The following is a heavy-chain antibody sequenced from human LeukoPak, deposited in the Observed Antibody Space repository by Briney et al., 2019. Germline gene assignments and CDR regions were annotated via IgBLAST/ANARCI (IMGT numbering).Heavy chain of an antibody. CDR1: GGSFSGYC. Sequence: SETLSLTCAVYGGSFSGYCWSWIRQPPGKGLEWIGEINHSGSTNYNPSLKSRVTISVDTSKNQFSLKLSSVTAADTAVYYCAPLIAAADMEGYWGQGTLVTVSS. V-gene: IGHV4-34*01. CDR3: APLIAAADMEGY. D-gene: IGHD6-13*01. CDR2: INHSGST. J-gene: IGHJ4*02.